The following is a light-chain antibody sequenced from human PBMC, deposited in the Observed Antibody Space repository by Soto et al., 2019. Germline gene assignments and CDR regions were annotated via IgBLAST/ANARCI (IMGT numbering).Light chain of an antibody. J-gene: IGLJ2*01. CDR2: EVT. CDR1: SSDVGSYNL. CDR3: CSYAGVGV. V-gene: IGLV2-23*02. Sequence: QSVLTQPASVSGSPGQSITISCTGTSSDVGSYNLVSWYQQHPGKAPKLMIYEVTKRPSGVSNRFSGSKSGTTASLTISGLQAEDEADYYCCSYAGVGVFGGGTKLTVL.